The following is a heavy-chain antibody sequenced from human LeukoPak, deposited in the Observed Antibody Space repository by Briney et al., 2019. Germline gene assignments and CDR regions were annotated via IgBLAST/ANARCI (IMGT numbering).Heavy chain of an antibody. CDR2: IIPIFGTA. CDR3: ASRGYSYGIGYFDY. CDR1: GYTLTELS. Sequence: GASVKVSCKVSGYTLTELSMHWVRQAPGQGLEWMGGIIPIFGTANYAQKFQGRVTITADESTSTAYMELSSLRSEDTAVYYCASRGYSYGIGYFDYWGQGTLVTVSS. J-gene: IGHJ4*02. D-gene: IGHD5-18*01. V-gene: IGHV1-69*13.